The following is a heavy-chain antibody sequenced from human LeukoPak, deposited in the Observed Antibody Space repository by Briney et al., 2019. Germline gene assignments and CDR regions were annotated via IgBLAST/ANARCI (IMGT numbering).Heavy chain of an antibody. V-gene: IGHV5-51*01. Sequence: GGALQIYCKGSGYRFTSYWIGWVRQMTGKGLEWMGIIYPGESDTRYSPSFQGQVTISADKSISTAYLQWSSLKASDTAMYYCARLPRYCSSTSCYNSGLDYWGQGTLVTVSS. CDR3: ARLPRYCSSTSCYNSGLDY. D-gene: IGHD2-2*02. CDR2: IYPGESDT. CDR1: GYRFTSYW. J-gene: IGHJ4*02.